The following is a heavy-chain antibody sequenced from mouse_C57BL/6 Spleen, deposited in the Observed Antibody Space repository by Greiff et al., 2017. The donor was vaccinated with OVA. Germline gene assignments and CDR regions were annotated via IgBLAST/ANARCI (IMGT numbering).Heavy chain of an antibody. CDR3: ARGDSSGYLDD. Sequence: VQLQQSGPELVKPGASVKISCKASGYSFTGYYMNWVKQSPEKSLEWIGEINPSTGGTTYNQKFKAKATLTVDKSSSTAYMQLKSLTSEDSAVYYCARGDSSGYLDDWGQGTTLTVSS. CDR1: GYSFTGYY. V-gene: IGHV1-42*01. J-gene: IGHJ2*01. CDR2: INPSTGGT. D-gene: IGHD3-2*02.